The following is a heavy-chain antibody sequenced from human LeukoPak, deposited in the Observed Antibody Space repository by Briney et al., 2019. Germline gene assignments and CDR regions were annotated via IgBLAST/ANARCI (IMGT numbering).Heavy chain of an antibody. D-gene: IGHD3-22*01. V-gene: IGHV3-21*01. CDR2: ISSSSSYK. Sequence: GGSLRLSCVGSEFTFRNYSLNWVRQAPGKGLEWVSSISSSSSYKYYVDSVKGRFTISRDNAKKSLYLQMNSLRAEDTAIYYCARAPVIVMHDWYFDLWGCGTLVTVSS. J-gene: IGHJ2*01. CDR3: ARAPVIVMHDWYFDL. CDR1: EFTFRNYS.